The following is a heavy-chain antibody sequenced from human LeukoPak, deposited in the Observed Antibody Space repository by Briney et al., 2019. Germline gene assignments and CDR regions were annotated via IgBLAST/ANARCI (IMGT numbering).Heavy chain of an antibody. Sequence: GASVKVSCKASGGTFSSYAISWVRQAPGQGLEWMGGIIPIFGTANYAQKFQGRVTITADESTSTAYMELSSLRSEDTAVYYCASFFYSGYDSLDYWGQGTLVTVSS. CDR2: IIPIFGTA. CDR1: GGTFSSYA. J-gene: IGHJ4*02. CDR3: ASFFYSGYDSLDY. D-gene: IGHD5-12*01. V-gene: IGHV1-69*13.